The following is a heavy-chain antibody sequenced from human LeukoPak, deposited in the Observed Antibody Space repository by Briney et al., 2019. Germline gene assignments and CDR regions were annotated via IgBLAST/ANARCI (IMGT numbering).Heavy chain of an antibody. CDR2: INPNSGGT. Sequence: ASVKVSCKASGGTFSSYAISWVRQAPGQGLEWMGWINPNSGGTNYAQKFQGRVTMTRDTSISTAYMELSRLRSDDTAVYYCARDGSIIGAFDIWGQGTMVTVSS. CDR1: GGTFSSYA. V-gene: IGHV1-2*02. D-gene: IGHD1-14*01. J-gene: IGHJ3*02. CDR3: ARDGSIIGAFDI.